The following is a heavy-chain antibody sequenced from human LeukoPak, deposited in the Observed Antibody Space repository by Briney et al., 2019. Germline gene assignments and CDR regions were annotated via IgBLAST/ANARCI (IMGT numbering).Heavy chain of an antibody. CDR2: ISYDGSNK. CDR3: AKSKPYYYGSGSYYKNPFDD. D-gene: IGHD3-10*01. J-gene: IGHJ4*02. V-gene: IGHV3-30*18. Sequence: GRSLRLSCAASGFTFSSYGMHWVRQAPGKGLEWVAVISYDGSNKYYADSVRGRSTISRDNSKNTLYLQMSSLRAEDTALYYCAKSKPYYYGSGSYYKNPFDDWGQGTLVTVSS. CDR1: GFTFSSYG.